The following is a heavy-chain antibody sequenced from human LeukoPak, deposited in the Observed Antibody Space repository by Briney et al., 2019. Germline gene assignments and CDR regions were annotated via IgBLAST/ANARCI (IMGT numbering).Heavy chain of an antibody. CDR2: ISPAGGTT. D-gene: IGHD6-13*01. CDR1: GFAFGSEA. CDR3: AREVAAAGTTFDY. J-gene: IGHJ4*02. Sequence: PGGSLRLSCAVSGFAFGSEAMSWVRQSPARGLEWVASISPAGGTTYYADYVKGRFTISRDNSNNTLFVHMNSLRAEDTAVYYCAREVAAAGTTFDYWGQGTLVTVSS. V-gene: IGHV3-23*01.